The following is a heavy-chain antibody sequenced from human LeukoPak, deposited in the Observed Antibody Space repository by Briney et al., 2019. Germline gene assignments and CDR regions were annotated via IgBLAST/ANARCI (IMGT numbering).Heavy chain of an antibody. J-gene: IGHJ4*02. V-gene: IGHV3-48*01. D-gene: IGHD3-10*01. Sequence: HPGGSLRLSCAASGFIFNTFNMNWIRQAPGKGLEWVSYISETSTTIYYADSVKGRFTISRDNGKNSLYLQMNSLTVEDTAVYFCARSSSGFDTPNFFDRWGQGILVAVSS. CDR1: GFIFNTFN. CDR2: ISETSTTI. CDR3: ARSSSGFDTPNFFDR.